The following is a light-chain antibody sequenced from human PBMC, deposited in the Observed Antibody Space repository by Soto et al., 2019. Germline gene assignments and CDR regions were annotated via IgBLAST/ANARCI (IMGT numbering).Light chain of an antibody. V-gene: IGKV1-5*03. CDR3: QQYNSCWT. Sequence: DIPMTQSPSTLSASVGDRVTITCRASQSISSWLAWYQQKPGKAPKLLIYKASSLESGVPSRFSGSGSGTEFTLTISSLQPDDFPTYYCQQYNSCWTFGQGTKVEIK. J-gene: IGKJ1*01. CDR1: QSISSW. CDR2: KAS.